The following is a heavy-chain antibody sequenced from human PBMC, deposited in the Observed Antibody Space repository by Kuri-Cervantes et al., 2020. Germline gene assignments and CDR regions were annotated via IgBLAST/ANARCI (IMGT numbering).Heavy chain of an antibody. CDR2: ISSSGGST. Sequence: GGSLRLSCAASGFTFSTYAMSWVRQAPGKGLEWVSGISSSGGSTYYADSVKGRFTISRDNARNSLYLQMNSLRAEDTTVYYCARGSGYFRLWGQGTLVTVSS. CDR3: ARGSGYFRL. CDR1: GFTFSTYA. V-gene: IGHV3-23*01. J-gene: IGHJ4*02. D-gene: IGHD5-12*01.